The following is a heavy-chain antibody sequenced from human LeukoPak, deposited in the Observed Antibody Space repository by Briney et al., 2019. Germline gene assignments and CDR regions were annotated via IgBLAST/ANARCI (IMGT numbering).Heavy chain of an antibody. CDR3: ARDENYYYDSSGYYYDY. CDR2: ISSSSSYI. Sequence: GGSLRLSCAASGFTFSDAWMTWVRQAPGKGLEWVSSISSSSSYIYYADSVKGRFTISRDNAKNSLYLQMNSLRAEDTAVYYCARDENYYYDSSGYYYDYWGQGTLVTVSS. CDR1: GFTFSDAW. D-gene: IGHD3-22*01. J-gene: IGHJ4*02. V-gene: IGHV3-21*01.